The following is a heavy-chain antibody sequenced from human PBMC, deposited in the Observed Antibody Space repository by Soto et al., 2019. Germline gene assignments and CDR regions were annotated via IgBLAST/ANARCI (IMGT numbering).Heavy chain of an antibody. Sequence: EVQLVESVGGLIQPGGSLRLSCATSGFIVSTNYMSWVRQAPGKGLEWVSVIYGGGSTYHADSVKGRFTISRDNSKNTVYLQMNSLRAEDTAVYYCARGGWGSDPDYWGQGTLVIVSS. CDR3: ARGGWGSDPDY. V-gene: IGHV3-53*01. D-gene: IGHD1-26*01. CDR2: IYGGGST. CDR1: GFIVSTNY. J-gene: IGHJ4*02.